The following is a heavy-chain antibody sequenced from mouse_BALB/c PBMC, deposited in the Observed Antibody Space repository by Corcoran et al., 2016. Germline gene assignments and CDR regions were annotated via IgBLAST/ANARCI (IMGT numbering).Heavy chain of an antibody. J-gene: IGHJ2*01. CDR1: GFNIKDTY. V-gene: IGHV14-3*02. CDR3: ARSWYVDY. Sequence: EVQLQQSGVELVKQGASVKLSCTASGFNIKDTYMHWVTQRPEQGLEWIGMIDPANGNTKYDPKFPGEATITTDTSSNTAYLQLSSLTSEDTAVYYCARSWYVDYWGEGTTLTFSS. CDR2: IDPANGNT.